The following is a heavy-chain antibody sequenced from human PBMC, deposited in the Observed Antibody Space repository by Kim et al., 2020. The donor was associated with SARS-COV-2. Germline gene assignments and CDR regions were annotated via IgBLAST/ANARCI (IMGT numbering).Heavy chain of an antibody. CDR3: AKDVHVLRYFDWPSTDWFDP. D-gene: IGHD3-9*01. Sequence: RFTISRDNSKNTLYLQMNSLRAEDTAVYYCAKDVHVLRYFDWPSTDWFDPWGQGTLVTVSS. J-gene: IGHJ5*02. V-gene: IGHV3-23*01.